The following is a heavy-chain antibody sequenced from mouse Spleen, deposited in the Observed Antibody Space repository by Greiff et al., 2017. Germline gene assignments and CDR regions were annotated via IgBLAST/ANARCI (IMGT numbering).Heavy chain of an antibody. CDR2: ISSGGGNT. V-gene: IGHV5-9-3*01. D-gene: IGHD2-10*02. Sequence: EVQVVESGGGLVKRGGSLKLSCAASGFTFSSYAMSWVRQTPEKRLEWVATISSGGGNTYYPDSVKGRFTISRDNAKNTLYLQMSSLKSEDTAMYYCARHEEYGNYVGWYFDVWGAGTTVTVSS. CDR3: ARHEEYGNYVGWYFDV. J-gene: IGHJ1*01. CDR1: GFTFSSYA.